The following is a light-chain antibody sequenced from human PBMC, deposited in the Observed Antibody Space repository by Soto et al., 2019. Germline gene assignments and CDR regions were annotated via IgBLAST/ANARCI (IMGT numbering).Light chain of an antibody. J-gene: IGLJ2*01. CDR3: SSYTSTNFVI. V-gene: IGLV2-14*03. Sequence: QSALTQPASVSGSPGQSITISCTGSSSDIGDYKYVSWYKHHPGKAPKLMIYDVSNRPSGVSNRFSGSKSGNTASLTISGLQAEDEADYYCSSYTSTNFVIFGGWTKVTVL. CDR2: DVS. CDR1: SSDIGDYKY.